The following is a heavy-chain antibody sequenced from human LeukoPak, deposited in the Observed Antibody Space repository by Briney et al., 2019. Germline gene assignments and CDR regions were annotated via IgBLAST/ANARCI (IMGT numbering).Heavy chain of an antibody. V-gene: IGHV3-64D*06. CDR3: VKSTEVNYGSGTFDY. CDR2: ISSNGGST. CDR1: GLTFGSYA. J-gene: IGHJ4*02. D-gene: IGHD3-10*01. Sequence: GGSLRLSCSASGLTFGSYAMHWVRQAPGKGLEYVSAISSNGGSTYYADSVKGRFTISRDNSKNTLYLQMSSLRAEDTAVYYCVKSTEVNYGSGTFDYWGQGTLVTVSS.